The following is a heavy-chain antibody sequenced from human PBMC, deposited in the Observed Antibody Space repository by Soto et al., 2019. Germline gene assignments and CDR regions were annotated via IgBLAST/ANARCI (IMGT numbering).Heavy chain of an antibody. V-gene: IGHV1-69*01. Sequence: QVQLVQSGAEVKKPGSSVKVSCKASGGTFSSYAISWVRQAPGQGLEWMGGIIPIFGTANYAQKFQGRVTITADQSTSPAYMALSSLRSEDTAVYYCAYGKDCSGGSCYLNWFDPWGQGTLVTVSS. CDR3: AYGKDCSGGSCYLNWFDP. D-gene: IGHD2-15*01. J-gene: IGHJ5*02. CDR1: GGTFSSYA. CDR2: IIPIFGTA.